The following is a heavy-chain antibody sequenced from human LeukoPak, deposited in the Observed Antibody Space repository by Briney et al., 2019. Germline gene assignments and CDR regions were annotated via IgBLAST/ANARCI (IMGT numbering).Heavy chain of an antibody. J-gene: IGHJ4*02. V-gene: IGHV3-30*02. CDR2: IRYDGSNK. D-gene: IGHD1-26*01. CDR1: GFTFSSYG. CDR3: AKDAIVGATPFDY. Sequence: GGSLRLSCAASGFTFSSYGMRWVRQAPGKGLGWVAFIRYDGSNKYYADSVKGRFNISRDNSKNPPYLQMNSLRAEDTAVYYCAKDAIVGATPFDYWGQGTLVSVSS.